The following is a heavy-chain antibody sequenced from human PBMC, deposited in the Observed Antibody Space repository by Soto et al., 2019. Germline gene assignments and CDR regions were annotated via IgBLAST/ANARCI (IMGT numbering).Heavy chain of an antibody. CDR3: ALIKLAAAGTGVWDY. D-gene: IGHD6-13*01. J-gene: IGHJ4*02. V-gene: IGHV4-39*01. Sequence: SETLSLTCTVSGGSISSSSYYWGWIRQPPGKGLEWIGSIYYSGSTYYNPSLKSRVTISVDTSKNQFSLKLSSVTAADTAVYYCALIKLAAAGTGVWDYWGQGTLVTVSS. CDR1: GGSISSSSYY. CDR2: IYYSGST.